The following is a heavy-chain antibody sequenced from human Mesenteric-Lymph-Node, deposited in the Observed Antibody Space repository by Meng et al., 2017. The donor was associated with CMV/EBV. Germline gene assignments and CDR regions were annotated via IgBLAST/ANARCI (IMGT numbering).Heavy chain of an antibody. Sequence: SETLSLTCTVSGGSISSANYYWSWIRQPPGTGLEWIGYIYYSGSAYYNPSLESRVTISVDTSKNQFSLKVPSVTAADTAVYYCARVETAWNYFDYWGQGTLVTVSS. CDR3: ARVETAWNYFDY. CDR1: GGSISSANYY. D-gene: IGHD1-1*01. V-gene: IGHV4-30-4*08. CDR2: IYYSGSA. J-gene: IGHJ4*02.